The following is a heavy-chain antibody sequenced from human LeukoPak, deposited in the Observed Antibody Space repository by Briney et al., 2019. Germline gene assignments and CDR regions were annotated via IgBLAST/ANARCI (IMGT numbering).Heavy chain of an antibody. CDR1: GFTFSSYS. J-gene: IGHJ4*02. CDR3: TPDSITMTHGH. V-gene: IGHV3-21*04. CDR2: ISSSSSYI. Sequence: GGSLRLSCAASGFTFSSYSMNWVRQAPGKGLEWVSSISSSSSYIYYADSVKGRFTISRDNAKNSLYLQMNSLKTEDTAVYYCTPDSITMTHGHWGQGTLVTVSS. D-gene: IGHD3-22*01.